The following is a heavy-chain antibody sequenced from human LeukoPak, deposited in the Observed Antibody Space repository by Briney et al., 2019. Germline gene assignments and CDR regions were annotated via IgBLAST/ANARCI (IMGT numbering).Heavy chain of an antibody. J-gene: IGHJ4*02. D-gene: IGHD2-2*01. CDR1: GGSISRYY. Sequence: PSETLSLTCTVSGGSISRYYWSWIRQPPGKGLEWIGEINHSGSTNYNPSLKSRVTISVDKSKNQFSLKLSSVTAADTAVYYCAHRILGYCSSTSCPMGGYFDYWGQGTLVTVSS. V-gene: IGHV4-34*01. CDR3: AHRILGYCSSTSCPMGGYFDY. CDR2: INHSGST.